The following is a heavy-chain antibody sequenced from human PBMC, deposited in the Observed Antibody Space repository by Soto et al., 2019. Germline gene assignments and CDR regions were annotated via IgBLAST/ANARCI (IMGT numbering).Heavy chain of an antibody. J-gene: IGHJ3*02. CDR3: AREKYHGFDI. D-gene: IGHD6-6*01. V-gene: IGHV3-64*01. CDR1: GFTFSSYV. CDR2: ISANGGST. Sequence: EVQLVESGGALVQPGGSLRLSCAASGFTFSSYVIHWVRQVPGQGLEYVSTISANGGSTYYANSVKGRITISRDNSKNTRYLQMGGLRADDMGVYFCAREKYHGFDIWGQGTVVTISS.